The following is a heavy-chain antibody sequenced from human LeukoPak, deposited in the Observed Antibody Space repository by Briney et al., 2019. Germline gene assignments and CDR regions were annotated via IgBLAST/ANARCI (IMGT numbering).Heavy chain of an antibody. CDR1: SVSINGYY. D-gene: IGHD2-8*01. J-gene: IGHJ3*02. CDR2: FYFSGSS. Sequence: SETLSLTCSVSSVSINGYYWSWIRQSAGKGLEWLGRFYFSGSSDYNPSLKSRVSMSIDTSQNHFYLRLTSVTAADTGVYFCAREVNEKHDAFDMWGQGTMVAVSP. V-gene: IGHV4-4*07. CDR3: AREVNEKHDAFDM.